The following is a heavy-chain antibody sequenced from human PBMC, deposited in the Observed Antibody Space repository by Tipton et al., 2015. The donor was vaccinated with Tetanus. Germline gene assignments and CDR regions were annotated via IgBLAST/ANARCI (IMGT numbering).Heavy chain of an antibody. Sequence: TLSLTCTVSGASIRSGGYYWTWIRQHPERGLEWLGYIYYTGNTYYNPSLKSRVTISVDTSKNQFSLKLTSVTAADTAVYYCARRLIQNWFAPWGQRTLVSVSS. J-gene: IGHJ5*02. D-gene: IGHD2-8*01. CDR3: ARRLIQNWFAP. CDR1: GASIRSGGYY. CDR2: IYYTGNT. V-gene: IGHV4-31*03.